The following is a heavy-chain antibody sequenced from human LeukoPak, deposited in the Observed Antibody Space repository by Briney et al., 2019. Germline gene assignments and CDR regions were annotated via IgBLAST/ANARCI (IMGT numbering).Heavy chain of an antibody. J-gene: IGHJ6*03. CDR3: ARDAVPSYRSSWYLPYYMDV. V-gene: IGHV1-69*13. Sequence: GASVKVSCKASGGTFSSYAISWVRQAPGQGLEWMGGIIPIFGTANYAQKFQGRVTITADESTSTAYMELSSLRSEDTAVYYCARDAVPSYRSSWYLPYYMDVWGKGTTVTISS. CDR1: GGTFSSYA. D-gene: IGHD6-13*01. CDR2: IIPIFGTA.